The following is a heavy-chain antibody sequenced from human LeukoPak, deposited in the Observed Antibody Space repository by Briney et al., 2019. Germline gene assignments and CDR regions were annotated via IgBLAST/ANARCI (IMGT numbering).Heavy chain of an antibody. D-gene: IGHD3-10*01. CDR3: AKDRYGSGSYYTH. CDR1: GFTFSSYE. J-gene: IGHJ4*02. CDR2: ISGSGGST. Sequence: GGSLRLSCAASGFTFSSYEMNWVRQAPGKGLEWVSAISGSGGSTYYADSVKGRFTISRDNSKNTLYLQMNSLRAEDTAVYYCAKDRYGSGSYYTHWGQGTLVTVSS. V-gene: IGHV3-23*01.